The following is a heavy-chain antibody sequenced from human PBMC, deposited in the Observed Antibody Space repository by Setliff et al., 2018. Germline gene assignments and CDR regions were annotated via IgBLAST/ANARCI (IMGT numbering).Heavy chain of an antibody. V-gene: IGHV4-31*03. Sequence: SETLSLTCTVSGGSISSGGYYWSWIRQHPGKGLEWIGYIYYSGSTYYNPSLKSRVTISVDTSKNQFSLKLSSVTAADTAVYYCARVKDRYDFWSGYYYYYYMDVWGKGTTVTAP. CDR2: IYYSGST. J-gene: IGHJ6*03. D-gene: IGHD3-3*01. CDR1: GGSISSGGYY. CDR3: ARVKDRYDFWSGYYYYYYMDV.